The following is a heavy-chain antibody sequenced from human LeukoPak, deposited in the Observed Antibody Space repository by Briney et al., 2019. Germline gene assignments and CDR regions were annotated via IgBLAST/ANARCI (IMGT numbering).Heavy chain of an antibody. CDR3: SKSGSYGVPLDY. J-gene: IGHJ4*02. V-gene: IGHV3-30*18. D-gene: IGHD1-26*01. Sequence: GGSLRLSCAASGFTFRSYGMHWVRQAPGKGLEWVAVISYDGSNKYYADSVKGRFTISRDNSKNTLYLQMNSLRAEDTAVYYCSKSGSYGVPLDYWGQGTLVTVSS. CDR1: GFTFRSYG. CDR2: ISYDGSNK.